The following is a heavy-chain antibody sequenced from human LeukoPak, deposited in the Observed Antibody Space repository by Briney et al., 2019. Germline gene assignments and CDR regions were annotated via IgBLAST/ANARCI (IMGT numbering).Heavy chain of an antibody. CDR3: ARDSLRYYYYMDV. D-gene: IGHD2-8*01. V-gene: IGHV3-48*01. CDR1: GFTFSSYS. J-gene: IGHJ6*03. Sequence: GGSLRLSCAASGFTFSSYSMNWVRQAPGKGLEWVSYISSSSSTIYYADSVKGRFTISRDNAKNSLYLQMSSLRAEDTAVYYCARDSLRYYYYMDVWGKGTTVTVSS. CDR2: ISSSSSTI.